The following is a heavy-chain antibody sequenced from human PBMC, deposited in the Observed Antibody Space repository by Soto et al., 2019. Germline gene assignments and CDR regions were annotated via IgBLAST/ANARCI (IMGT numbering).Heavy chain of an antibody. J-gene: IGHJ6*03. D-gene: IGHD3-9*01. CDR1: GGSISSSSYY. Sequence: PSETLSLTCTVSGGSISSSSYYWGWIRQPPGKGLEWIGSIYYSGSTYYNPSLKSRVTISVDTSKNQFSLKLSSVTAADTAVYYCARRGLRYFDWLLSGGYYYCYMDVWGKGTTVTVSS. CDR3: ARRGLRYFDWLLSGGYYYCYMDV. V-gene: IGHV4-39*01. CDR2: IYYSGST.